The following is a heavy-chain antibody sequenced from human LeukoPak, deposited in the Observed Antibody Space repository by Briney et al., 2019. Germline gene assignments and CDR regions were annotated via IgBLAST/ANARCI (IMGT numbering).Heavy chain of an antibody. CDR2: IRSKANSYAT. J-gene: IGHJ4*02. V-gene: IGHV3-73*01. D-gene: IGHD7-27*01. Sequence: GGSLRLSCAASGFTFSGSAMHWVRQASGKGLEWVGRIRSKANSYATAYAASVKGRFTISRDDSKNTAYLQMNSLKTEDTAVYYCAREITTNGGRYFDYWGQGTLVTVSS. CDR3: AREITTNGGRYFDY. CDR1: GFTFSGSA.